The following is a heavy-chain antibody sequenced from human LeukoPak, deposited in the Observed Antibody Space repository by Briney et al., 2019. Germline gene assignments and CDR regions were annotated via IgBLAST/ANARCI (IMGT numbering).Heavy chain of an antibody. D-gene: IGHD1-1*01. CDR2: ISVYNGNT. Sequence: GASVKVSCKASGYTFTNYGINWVRQAPGQGLEWMGWISVYNGNTNYAQHLQGRVTMTTDTSTSTAYMELRSLTSDDTAVYFCARVLRTGTPGDNWFDPWGQGTLVTVSS. J-gene: IGHJ5*02. CDR1: GYTFTNYG. V-gene: IGHV1-18*01. CDR3: ARVLRTGTPGDNWFDP.